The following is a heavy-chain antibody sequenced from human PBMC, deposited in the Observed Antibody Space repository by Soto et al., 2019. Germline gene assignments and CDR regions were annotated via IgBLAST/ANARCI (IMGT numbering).Heavy chain of an antibody. Sequence: LQLQESGSGLVKPSQTLSLPCAVSGGSICSGYSWSWIRQPPGKGLEWIGYIYHSGITYFNPSLKSRVTISVDRSKNQFSLKPSSVTAADTAVYYCARADCSISSCSNRLDPWGQGTLVNVAA. CDR2: IYHSGIT. CDR1: GGSICSGYS. J-gene: IGHJ5*02. V-gene: IGHV4-30-2*01. D-gene: IGHD2-2*01. CDR3: ARADCSISSCSNRLDP.